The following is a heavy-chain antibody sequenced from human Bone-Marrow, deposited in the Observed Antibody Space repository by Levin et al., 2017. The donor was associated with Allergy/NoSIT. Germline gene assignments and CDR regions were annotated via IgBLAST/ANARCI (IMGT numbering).Heavy chain of an antibody. CDR3: ARGLRYPRYLYSSGWGGY. J-gene: IGHJ4*02. CDR2: MNPNSGNT. V-gene: IGHV1-8*01. CDR1: GYTFTSYD. Sequence: ASVKVSCKASGYTFTSYDINWVRQATGQGLEWMGWMNPNSGNTGYAQKFQGRVTMTRNTSISTAYMELSSLRSEDTAVYYCARGLRYPRYLYSSGWGGYWGQGTLVTVSS. D-gene: IGHD6-19*01.